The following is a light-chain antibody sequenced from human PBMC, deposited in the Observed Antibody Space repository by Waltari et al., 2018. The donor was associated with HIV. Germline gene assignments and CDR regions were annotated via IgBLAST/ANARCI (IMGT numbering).Light chain of an antibody. CDR1: SNDIGTYNF. CDR2: DVT. V-gene: IGLV2-8*01. CDR3: VSYTEKDTFLL. Sequence: QSALTQPPSASGSPGQSVAISCTGSSNDIGTYNFVSWYQHHPGKAPKLLIYDVTRRPPGIPDRFSGTKSGYTASLTVSDLQVEVEADYYCVSYTEKDTFLLFGGGTKLAV. J-gene: IGLJ2*01.